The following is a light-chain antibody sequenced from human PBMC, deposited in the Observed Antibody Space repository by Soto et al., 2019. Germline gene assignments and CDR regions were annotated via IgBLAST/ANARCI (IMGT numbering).Light chain of an antibody. CDR1: TSNIGSNY. V-gene: IGLV1-47*01. CDR2: RNN. CDR3: ATWDDSLNGFYV. J-gene: IGLJ1*01. Sequence: QSVLTQPPSASGTPGQGVTISCSGSTSNIGSNYVYWYQQLPGTAPKLLIYRNNQRPSGVPDRFSGSKSGTSASLAISGLRSDDEAYYLCATWDDSLNGFYVFGTGTKLTVL.